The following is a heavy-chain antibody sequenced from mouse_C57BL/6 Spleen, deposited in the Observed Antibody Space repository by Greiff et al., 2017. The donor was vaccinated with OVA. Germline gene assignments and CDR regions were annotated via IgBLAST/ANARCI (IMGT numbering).Heavy chain of an antibody. D-gene: IGHD1-1*01. CDR3: AREGRSYDV. CDR2: ISYDGSN. CDR1: GYSITSGYY. J-gene: IGHJ1*03. V-gene: IGHV3-6*01. Sequence: EVQLQQSGPGLVKPSQSLSLTCSVTGYSITSGYYWNWIRQFPGNKLEWMGYISYDGSNNYNTSLKNRISITRDTSKHQVFLKLNSVTTEDTATYYCAREGRSYDVWGTGTTVTVSS.